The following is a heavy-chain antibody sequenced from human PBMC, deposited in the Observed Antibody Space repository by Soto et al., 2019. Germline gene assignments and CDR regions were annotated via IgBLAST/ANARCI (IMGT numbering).Heavy chain of an antibody. J-gene: IGHJ6*02. CDR3: AKDEVLVEVVARDYYGMDV. V-gene: IGHV3-48*01. Sequence: PGGSLRLSCAASGFTFSSYSMNWVRQAPGKGLEWVSYISSSSSTIYYADSVKGRFTISRDNAKNSLYLQMNSLRAEDTAVYYCAKDEVLVEVVARDYYGMDVWGQGTTVTV. CDR2: ISSSSSTI. D-gene: IGHD2-15*01. CDR1: GFTFSSYS.